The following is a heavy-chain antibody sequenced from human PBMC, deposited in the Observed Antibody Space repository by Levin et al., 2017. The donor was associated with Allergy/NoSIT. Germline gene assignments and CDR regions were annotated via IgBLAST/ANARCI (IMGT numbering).Heavy chain of an antibody. CDR2: INWNSDKI. CDR3: ARSVAAAATTAVWDGFDI. Sequence: QSGGSLRLSCAASGFIFDDYAMHWVRQAPGKGLEWVSGINWNSDKIVYADSVKGRFTISRDNANNSLYLQMNSLRPEDTALYYCARSVAAAATTAVWDGFDIWGQGTMLTVSS. V-gene: IGHV3-9*01. J-gene: IGHJ3*02. CDR1: GFIFDDYA. D-gene: IGHD6-13*01.